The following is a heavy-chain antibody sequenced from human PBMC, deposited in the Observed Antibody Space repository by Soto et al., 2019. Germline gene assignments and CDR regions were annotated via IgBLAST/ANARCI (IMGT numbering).Heavy chain of an antibody. CDR1: GGSISSGGYS. CDR2: IYHSGST. D-gene: IGHD1-26*01. Sequence: SENLSLTCAVSGGSISSGGYSWSWIRQPPGKGLEWIGYIYHSGSTYYNPSLKSRVTISVDRSKNQFSLKLSSVTAADTAVYYCARGTLGGAFDIWGQGTMVTVSS. CDR3: ARGTLGGAFDI. V-gene: IGHV4-30-2*01. J-gene: IGHJ3*02.